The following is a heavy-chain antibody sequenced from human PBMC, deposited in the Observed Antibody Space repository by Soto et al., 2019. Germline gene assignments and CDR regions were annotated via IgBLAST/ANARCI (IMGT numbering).Heavy chain of an antibody. V-gene: IGHV1-24*01. J-gene: IGHJ5*02. CDR3: ATEKGRYCTNGVCYRGWFDP. Sequence: ASVKVSCKVSGYTLTELSMHWVRQAPGKGLEWMGSFDPEDGETIYAQKLQGRVTMTEDTSTDTAYMELSSLRSEDTAVYYCATEKGRYCTNGVCYRGWFDPWGQGTLVTVSS. CDR1: GYTLTELS. CDR2: FDPEDGET. D-gene: IGHD2-8*01.